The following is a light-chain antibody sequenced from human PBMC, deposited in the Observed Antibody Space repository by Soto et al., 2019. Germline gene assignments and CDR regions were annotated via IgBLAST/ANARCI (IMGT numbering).Light chain of an antibody. CDR2: DNN. J-gene: IGLJ2*01. V-gene: IGLV1-51*01. CDR3: GTWDSSLSVVV. CDR1: SSNIGNNY. Sequence: QSVLTQPPSVSAAPGQKVTISCSGSSSNIGNNYVSWYQQFPGTAPKLLIYDNNQRPSGISDRFSVSKSGTSATLGITGLQTGDEADYYCGTWDSSLSVVVFGGGTKLTVL.